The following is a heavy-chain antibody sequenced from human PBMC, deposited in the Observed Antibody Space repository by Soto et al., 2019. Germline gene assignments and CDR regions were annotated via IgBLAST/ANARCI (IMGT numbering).Heavy chain of an antibody. CDR3: AAISSGYYRVFDY. Sequence: SVKVSCKASGATFTSSTVNWVRQARGQPPEWIGWILVGSGQTNSAQKFQGRVAITRDMSTYTAYLELNSLRSDDSAVYYCAAISSGYYRVFDYWGQGTLVTVSS. CDR2: ILVGSGQT. J-gene: IGHJ4*02. D-gene: IGHD3-22*01. V-gene: IGHV1-58*01. CDR1: GATFTSST.